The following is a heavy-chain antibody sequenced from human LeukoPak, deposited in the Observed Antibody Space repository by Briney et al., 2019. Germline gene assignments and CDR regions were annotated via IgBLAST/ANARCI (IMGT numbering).Heavy chain of an antibody. V-gene: IGHV1-24*01. CDR1: GYTLTELS. CDR2: FDPEDGET. Sequence: ASVKVSCKVSGYTLTELSMHWVRQAPGKGLEWMGGFDPEDGETIYAQKFQGRVTMTEDTSTDTAYMELRSLRSDDTAVYYCARDVYYYDSSGSRYYYYGMDVWGQGTTVTVSS. CDR3: ARDVYYYDSSGSRYYYYGMDV. D-gene: IGHD3-22*01. J-gene: IGHJ6*02.